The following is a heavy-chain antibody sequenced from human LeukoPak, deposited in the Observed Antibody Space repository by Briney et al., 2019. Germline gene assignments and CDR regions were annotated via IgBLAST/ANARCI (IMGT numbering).Heavy chain of an antibody. V-gene: IGHV4-4*02. D-gene: IGHD6-19*01. CDR3: ARKVPSAYFDC. Sequence: NPWGPLSLTSVVPVAPIASSNGWLWVRQPPGKGLEWIGEIYHSGSTNYNPSLMSRVTISVDKSKNQFSLKLSSVTAADTAVYYCARKVPSAYFDCWGQGTLVTVSS. CDR1: VAPIASSNG. CDR2: IYHSGST. J-gene: IGHJ4*02.